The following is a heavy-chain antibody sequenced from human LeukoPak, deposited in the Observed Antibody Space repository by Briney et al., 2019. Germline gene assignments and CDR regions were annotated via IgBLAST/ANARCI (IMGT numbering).Heavy chain of an antibody. J-gene: IGHJ4*02. CDR2: ISGSGAST. CDR3: AKAPRYYDTSGYYAY. CDR1: GFTFSSYA. Sequence: GGSLRLSCAASGFTFSSYAMTWVRQAPGKGLEWVSGISGSGASTYYADSVKGRFTISRDNSKNTLYLQMNSLRVADTAVCYCAKAPRYYDTSGYYAYWGQGTLVTVSS. V-gene: IGHV3-23*01. D-gene: IGHD3-22*01.